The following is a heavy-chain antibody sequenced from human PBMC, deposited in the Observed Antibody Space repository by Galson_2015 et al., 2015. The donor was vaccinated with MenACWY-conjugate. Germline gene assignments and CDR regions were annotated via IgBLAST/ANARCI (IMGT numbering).Heavy chain of an antibody. CDR2: LSYDGNNK. D-gene: IGHD2-21*02. Sequence: SLRLSCAASGFTFSHYGMHWVRQAPGKGLEWVTALSYDGNNKYYADSVKGRFTISRDNSKNTVSLQMNGLTTEDTAVYFCARVLSSDWTRQFDYWGQGTLVAVSS. J-gene: IGHJ4*02. CDR3: ARVLSSDWTRQFDY. V-gene: IGHV3-30*03. CDR1: GFTFSHYG.